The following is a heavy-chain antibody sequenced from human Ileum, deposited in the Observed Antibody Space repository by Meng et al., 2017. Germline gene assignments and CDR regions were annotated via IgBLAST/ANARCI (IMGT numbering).Heavy chain of an antibody. Sequence: EVQLVESGGGFVKPGGSLRLSCVASGCTFSDRWMTWVRQAPGKGLEWVGHIQSKADGGTTDYAAPVKGRFTISRDDSKSTLYLQMNSLKTEDTAVYYCTTFYAGYWGQGTLVTVSS. CDR3: TTFYAGY. CDR1: GCTFSDRW. J-gene: IGHJ4*02. D-gene: IGHD3-16*01. V-gene: IGHV3-15*01. CDR2: IQSKADGGTT.